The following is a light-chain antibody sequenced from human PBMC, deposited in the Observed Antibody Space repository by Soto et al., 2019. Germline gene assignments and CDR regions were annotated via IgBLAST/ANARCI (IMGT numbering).Light chain of an antibody. Sequence: QLVLTQPPSVSGAPGQRVTISCTGSSSNIGAGYDVHWYQQLPGTAPKLLIYGNSNRPSGVPDRFSGSKSGASAFLAITGLQAEDEADYYCQSYDSSLSGSVFGGGTKVTVL. V-gene: IGLV1-40*01. CDR2: GNS. CDR1: SSNIGAGYD. CDR3: QSYDSSLSGSV. J-gene: IGLJ2*01.